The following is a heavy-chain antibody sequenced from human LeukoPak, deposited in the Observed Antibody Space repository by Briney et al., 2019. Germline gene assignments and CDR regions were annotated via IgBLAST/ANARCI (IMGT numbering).Heavy chain of an antibody. CDR1: GFTFDDYA. V-gene: IGHV3-9*01. Sequence: GGSLRLSCAASGFTFDDYAMHWVRQAPGKGLEWVSGISWNSGSIGYADSVKGRFTISRDNAKNSLYLQMNSLRAEDTALYYCAKDIRAVVVVAAIDYWGQGTLVTVSS. J-gene: IGHJ4*02. D-gene: IGHD2-15*01. CDR3: AKDIRAVVVVAAIDY. CDR2: ISWNSGSI.